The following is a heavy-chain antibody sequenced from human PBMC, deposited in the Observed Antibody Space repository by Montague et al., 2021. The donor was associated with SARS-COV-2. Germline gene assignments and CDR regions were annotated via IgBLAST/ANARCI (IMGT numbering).Heavy chain of an antibody. Sequence: SETLSLTCAVYGGSFSGYYWSWIRQPPGTGLEWIGEINHSGSTNXNPSLKSRVTISVDTSKNQFSLKLSSVTAADTAVYYCARGRRVLLGFVELLSRVDYYGMDVWGKGTTVTVSS. CDR2: INHSGST. V-gene: IGHV4-34*01. D-gene: IGHD3-10*01. J-gene: IGHJ6*04. CDR3: ARGRRVLLGFVELLSRVDYYGMDV. CDR1: GGSFSGYY.